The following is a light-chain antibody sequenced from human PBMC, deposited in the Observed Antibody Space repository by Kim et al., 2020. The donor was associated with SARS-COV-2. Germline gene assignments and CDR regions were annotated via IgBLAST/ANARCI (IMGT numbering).Light chain of an antibody. J-gene: IGKJ2*01. CDR2: KAS. V-gene: IGKV1-5*03. CDR3: QQYSSYSYT. Sequence: SASVGDTVTITCRASQSISSWLAWYQQKPGKAPRLLIYKASSLESGVPSRFSGSGSGTEFTLTISSLQPDDFAIYYCQQYSSYSYTFGQGTKLEI. CDR1: QSISSW.